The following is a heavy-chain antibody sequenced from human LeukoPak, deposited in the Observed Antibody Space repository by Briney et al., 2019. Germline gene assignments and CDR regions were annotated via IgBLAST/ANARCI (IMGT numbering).Heavy chain of an antibody. CDR3: ARGRGQQLVPYPFDY. D-gene: IGHD6-13*01. J-gene: IGHJ4*02. Sequence: SETLSLTCAVYGGSFSGYYWSWIRQPPGKGLEWIGEINHSGSTNYNPSLKSRVTISVDTSKNQFSLKLSSVTAADTAVYYCARGRGQQLVPYPFDYWGQGTLVTASS. CDR1: GGSFSGYY. CDR2: INHSGST. V-gene: IGHV4-34*01.